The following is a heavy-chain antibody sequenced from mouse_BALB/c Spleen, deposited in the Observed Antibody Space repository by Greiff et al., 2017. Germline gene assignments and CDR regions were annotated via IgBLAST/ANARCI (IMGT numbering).Heavy chain of an antibody. J-gene: IGHJ2*01. CDR2: INSNGGST. V-gene: IGHV5-6-3*01. Sequence: EVKLQESGGGLVQPGGSLKLSCAASGFTFSSYGMSWVRQTPDKRLELVATINSNGGSTYYPDSVKGRFTISRDNAKNTLYLQMSSLKSEDTAMYYCARAQLYYFDYWGQGTTLTVSS. CDR1: GFTFSSYG. CDR3: ARAQLYYFDY. D-gene: IGHD4-1*02.